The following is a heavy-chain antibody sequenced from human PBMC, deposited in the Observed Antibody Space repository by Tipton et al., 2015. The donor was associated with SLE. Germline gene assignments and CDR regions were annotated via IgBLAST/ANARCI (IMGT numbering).Heavy chain of an antibody. Sequence: GLVKPSETLSLICAVYGGSFSDYYWSWFRQPPGKGLEWIGEINHSGSINYNPSLKSRVTISVDTSKNQFSLKLSSVAAADTAVYYCAGRYSNLRSHFDYWGQGTLVTVSS. CDR3: AGRYSNLRSHFDY. CDR1: GGSFSDYY. J-gene: IGHJ4*02. V-gene: IGHV4-34*01. CDR2: INHSGSI. D-gene: IGHD4-11*01.